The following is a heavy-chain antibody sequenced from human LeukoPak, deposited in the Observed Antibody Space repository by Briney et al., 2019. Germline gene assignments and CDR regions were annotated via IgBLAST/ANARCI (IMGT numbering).Heavy chain of an antibody. Sequence: SETLSLTCTVTGGSVSSGSYYWRWIRQPPGKGLEWIGYIYDSGSTNYNPSLKSRVTISVDTSKNQFSLKLSSVTAADTAVYYCARGVRFITVAGGTREFDYWGQGTLVTVSS. CDR1: GGSVSSGSYY. CDR2: IYDSGST. CDR3: ARGVRFITVAGGTREFDY. J-gene: IGHJ4*02. D-gene: IGHD6-19*01. V-gene: IGHV4-61*01.